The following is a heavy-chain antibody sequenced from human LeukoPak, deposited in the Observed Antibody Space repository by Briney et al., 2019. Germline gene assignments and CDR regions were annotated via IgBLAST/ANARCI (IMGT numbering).Heavy chain of an antibody. CDR3: ARDGGATMVRGVATYDS. D-gene: IGHD3-10*01. V-gene: IGHV3-48*04. Sequence: GSLRLSCAASGFTFSSYTMNWVRQAPGKGLEWVSYIDLSGSTLYYVDSVKGRFTISRDNSKSSLFLQMNSLRAEDTAVYYCARDGGATMVRGVATYDSWGQGTLVTVSS. CDR1: GFTFSSYT. J-gene: IGHJ4*02. CDR2: IDLSGSTL.